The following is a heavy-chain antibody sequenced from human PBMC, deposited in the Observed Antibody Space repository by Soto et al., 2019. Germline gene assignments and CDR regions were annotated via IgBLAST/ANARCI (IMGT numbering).Heavy chain of an antibody. V-gene: IGHV3-23*01. D-gene: IGHD3-9*01. J-gene: IGHJ4*02. CDR1: GFSFSTYA. CDR2: ISGGGFST. CDR3: AQDRTVRYFDWGH. Sequence: EVQLLESGGDLVQPGGSLRLSCAASGFSFSTYAMTWVRQAPGKGLEWVATISGGGFSTFYADSVKGRFTISRDNSKNTLYLEMNSLRVADTAMYYCAQDRTVRYFDWGHWGQGTLVTVSS.